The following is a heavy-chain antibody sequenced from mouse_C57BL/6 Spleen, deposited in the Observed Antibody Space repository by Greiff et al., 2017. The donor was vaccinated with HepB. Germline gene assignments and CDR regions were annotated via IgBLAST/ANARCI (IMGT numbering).Heavy chain of an antibody. J-gene: IGHJ2*01. CDR3: ARGDYYYGSSYGFDY. Sequence: VQLQQSGPGLVKPSQSLSLTCSVTGYSITSGYYWNWIRQFPGNKLEWMGYISYDGSNNYNPSLKNRISITRDTSKNQFFLKLNSVTTEDTATYYCARGDYYYGSSYGFDYWGQGTTLTVSS. V-gene: IGHV3-6*01. CDR1: GYSITSGYY. D-gene: IGHD1-1*01. CDR2: ISYDGSN.